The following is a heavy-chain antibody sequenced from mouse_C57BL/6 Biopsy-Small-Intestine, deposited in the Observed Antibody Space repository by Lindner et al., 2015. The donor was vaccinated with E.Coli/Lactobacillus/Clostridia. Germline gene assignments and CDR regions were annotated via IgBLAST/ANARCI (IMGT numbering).Heavy chain of an antibody. CDR2: INPGTGGT. J-gene: IGHJ2*01. Sequence: VQLQESGAELVRPGASVKVSCKASGYAFTDYLIEWVKQRPGQGLEWIGVINPGTGGTNYNESFKGKATLTADKSSSRAHMQLSSLTSEDSAVYFCARGPDGAFDYWGQGTTLIVSS. CDR1: GYAFTDYL. D-gene: IGHD3-1*01. CDR3: ARGPDGAFDY. V-gene: IGHV1-54*01.